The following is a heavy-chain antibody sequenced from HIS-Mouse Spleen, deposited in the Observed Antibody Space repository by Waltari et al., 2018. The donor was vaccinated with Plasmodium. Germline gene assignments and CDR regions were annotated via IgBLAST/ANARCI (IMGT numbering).Heavy chain of an antibody. D-gene: IGHD6-19*01. J-gene: IGHJ4*02. CDR1: GGSFSGYY. CDR3: ARGPGYSSGWYYFDY. CDR2: INHSGST. V-gene: IGHV4-34*01. Sequence: QVQLQQWGAGLLKPSETLSLTCAVYGGSFSGYYWSWIRQPQGKGLELIGAINHSGSTNYHPSRKRRVTISVDTSKNQFSLKLSSVTAADTAVYYCARGPGYSSGWYYFDYWGQGTLVTVSS.